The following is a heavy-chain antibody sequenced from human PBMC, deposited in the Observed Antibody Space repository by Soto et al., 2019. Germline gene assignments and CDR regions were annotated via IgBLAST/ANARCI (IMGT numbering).Heavy chain of an antibody. CDR2: IYHSGST. CDR1: GGSISSSNW. Sequence: QVQLQESGPGLVKPSGTLSLTCAVSGGSISSSNWWSWVRQPPGKGLEWIGEIYHSGSTNYNPSLKSRVTISVDKSKNQFSLKLSSVTAADTAVYYCAKVYYYGSGSYFPPTGYGMDVWGQGTTVTVSS. D-gene: IGHD3-10*01. V-gene: IGHV4-4*02. J-gene: IGHJ6*02. CDR3: AKVYYYGSGSYFPPTGYGMDV.